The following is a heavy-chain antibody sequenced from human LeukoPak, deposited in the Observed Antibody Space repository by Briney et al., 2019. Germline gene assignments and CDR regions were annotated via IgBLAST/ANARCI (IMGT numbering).Heavy chain of an antibody. CDR2: IYYSGST. J-gene: IGHJ3*02. Sequence: SETLSLTFTVSGGSISSSSYYWGWIRQPPGKGLEWIGSIYYSGSTYYNPSLKSRVTISVDTSKNQFSLKLSSVTAADTAVYYCARPRYYYARGGAFDIWGQGTMVTVSS. D-gene: IGHD3-10*01. V-gene: IGHV4-39*01. CDR1: GGSISSSSYY. CDR3: ARPRYYYARGGAFDI.